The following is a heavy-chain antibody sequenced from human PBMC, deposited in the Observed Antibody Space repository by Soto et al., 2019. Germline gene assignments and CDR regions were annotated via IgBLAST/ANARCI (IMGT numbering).Heavy chain of an antibody. CDR1: GYTFTSYY. Sequence: QVQLVQSGAEVKKPGASVKVSCKASGYTFTSYYMHWVRQAPGQGLEWMGIINPSGGSTSYAQKFQGRVTMTSDTSTSTVYMGLSSLRSEDTAVYYCARGGTRTDIVVVPAAIPYGYWGQGTLVTVSS. V-gene: IGHV1-46*01. D-gene: IGHD2-2*02. CDR2: INPSGGST. CDR3: ARGGTRTDIVVVPAAIPYGY. J-gene: IGHJ4*02.